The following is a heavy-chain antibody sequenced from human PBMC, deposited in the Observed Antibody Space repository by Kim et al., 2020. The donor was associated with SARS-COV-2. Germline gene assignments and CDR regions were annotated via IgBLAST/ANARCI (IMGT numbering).Heavy chain of an antibody. J-gene: IGHJ4*01. D-gene: IGHD1-26*01. V-gene: IGHV3-30*18. Sequence: GGSLRLSCAASGFTFSSYGMHWVRQAPGKGLEWVSVISYDGSNKYYADSVKGRFTISRDNSKNTLYLQMNSLRAEDTAVYYCAKVNHNNTRYFNLYYWG. CDR2: ISYDGSNK. CDR3: AKVNHNNTRYFNLYY. CDR1: GFTFSSYG.